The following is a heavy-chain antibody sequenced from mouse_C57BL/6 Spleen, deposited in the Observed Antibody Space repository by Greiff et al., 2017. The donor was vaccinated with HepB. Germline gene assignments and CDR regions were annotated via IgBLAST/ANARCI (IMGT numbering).Heavy chain of an antibody. CDR3: ARGGDYYGSSYRYYAMDY. Sequence: QVQLQQSGPELVKPGASVKLSCKASGYTFTSYDINWVKQRPGQGLEWIGWIYPRDGSTKYNEKFKGKATLTVDTSSSTAYMELHSLTSEDSAVYFCARGGDYYGSSYRYYAMDYWGQGTSVTVSS. D-gene: IGHD1-1*01. V-gene: IGHV1-85*01. J-gene: IGHJ4*01. CDR1: GYTFTSYD. CDR2: IYPRDGST.